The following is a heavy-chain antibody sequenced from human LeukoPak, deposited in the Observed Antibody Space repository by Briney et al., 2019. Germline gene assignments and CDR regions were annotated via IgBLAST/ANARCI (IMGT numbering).Heavy chain of an antibody. V-gene: IGHV1-2*02. CDR2: ISPNGGGT. D-gene: IGHD4-17*01. J-gene: IGHJ4*02. CDR3: ARPYGDYTDYFFDY. CDR1: GYTFTGHY. Sequence: GASVKVSCKASGYTFTGHYMHWVRQAPGQGLEWVGWISPNGGGTSYAQKFQDRVTMTRDTSISTAYMELSRLISDDTAVYFCARPYGDYTDYFFDYWGEGTLVTVSS.